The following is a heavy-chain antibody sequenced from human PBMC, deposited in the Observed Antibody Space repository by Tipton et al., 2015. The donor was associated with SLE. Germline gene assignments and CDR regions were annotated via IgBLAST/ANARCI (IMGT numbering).Heavy chain of an antibody. CDR3: AGATAVAEFFY. Sequence: TLSLTCAVSRSSISTAYYWGWIRQSPGRGLEWVGSYYYTGNTYYNPSLKSRVTIAVDTAKNHVFLKLSSVTAADTAVYYCAGATAVAEFFYWGQGALVTVSS. CDR2: YYYTGNT. J-gene: IGHJ4*02. CDR1: RSSISTAYY. V-gene: IGHV4-38-2*01. D-gene: IGHD6-19*01.